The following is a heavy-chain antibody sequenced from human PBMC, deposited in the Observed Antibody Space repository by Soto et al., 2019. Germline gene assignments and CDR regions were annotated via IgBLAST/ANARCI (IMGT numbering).Heavy chain of an antibody. CDR3: ERCVSGYYSVFDH. Sequence: QVQLQESSPGLVKTSETLSLTCNVSGGSISDYYWSWIRQPPGKGLEWIGNIHYSWSTKYKHSIKSRVTRSVDTSKNQFSLKLRAVTAADTAMYYCERCVSGYYSVFDHWGQGTLVTVSS. V-gene: IGHV4-59*01. D-gene: IGHD3-22*01. J-gene: IGHJ4*02. CDR2: IHYSWST. CDR1: GGSISDYY.